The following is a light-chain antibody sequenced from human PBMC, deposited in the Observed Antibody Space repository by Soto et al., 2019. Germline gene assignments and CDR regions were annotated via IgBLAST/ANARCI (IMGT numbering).Light chain of an antibody. CDR2: RND. CDR3: AAWDDSLSVLV. CDR1: RSNIGSNY. Sequence: QAVVTQPPSASGTPGQRVTISCSGSRSNIGSNYVYWYQQFPGTAPKLLIYRNDQRPSGVPDRFSGSKSGTSASLAISGLRSEDEADYYCAAWDDSLSVLVFGGGTKLTVL. V-gene: IGLV1-47*01. J-gene: IGLJ2*01.